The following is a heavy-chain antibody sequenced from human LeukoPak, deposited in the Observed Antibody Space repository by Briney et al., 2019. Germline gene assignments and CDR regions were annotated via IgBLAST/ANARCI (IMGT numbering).Heavy chain of an antibody. Sequence: GGSLRLSCAASGFTFNSYAMSWVRQAPGKGLEWVSAISGSGGSTYYADSVKGRFTISRDNSKNTLYLQMNSLRAEDTAVYYCAKEEKYYYDSSGFFDYWGQGTLVTVSS. CDR3: AKEEKYYYDSSGFFDY. CDR1: GFTFNSYA. D-gene: IGHD3-22*01. J-gene: IGHJ4*02. V-gene: IGHV3-23*01. CDR2: ISGSGGST.